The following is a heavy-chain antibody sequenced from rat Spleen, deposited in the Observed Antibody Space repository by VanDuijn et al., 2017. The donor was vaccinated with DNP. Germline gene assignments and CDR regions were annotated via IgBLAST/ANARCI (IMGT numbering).Heavy chain of an antibody. D-gene: IGHD1-11*01. CDR3: ARHRGGFAY. CDR1: GFTFSNYY. J-gene: IGHJ3*01. Sequence: EVQLVESGGGLVQPGRSLKLSCAASGFTFSNYYMAWVRQAPTKGLEWVAYISYDGSSTYYRDSVKGRFTISRDNAKSTLYLQMDSLRSEDTATYYCARHRGGFAYWGQGTLVTVSS. V-gene: IGHV5-7*01. CDR2: ISYDGSST.